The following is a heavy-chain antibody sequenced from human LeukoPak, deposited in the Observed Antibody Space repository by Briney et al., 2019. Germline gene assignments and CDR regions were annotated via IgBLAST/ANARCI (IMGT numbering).Heavy chain of an antibody. CDR2: IYVSGST. Sequence: SETLSLTCTDSGSISSGSYYWSWIRQPAGKGLEWIGRIYVSGSTNYNPSLESRVTISVDTSKNQFSLKLSSVTAADTAVYYCARDNYYDSSGYYYPHYYGMDVWGQGTTVTVSS. CDR3: ARDNYYDSSGYYYPHYYGMDV. D-gene: IGHD3-22*01. CDR1: GSISSGSYY. J-gene: IGHJ6*02. V-gene: IGHV4-61*02.